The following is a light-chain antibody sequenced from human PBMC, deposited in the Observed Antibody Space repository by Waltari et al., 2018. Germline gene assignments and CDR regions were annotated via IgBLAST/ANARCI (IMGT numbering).Light chain of an antibody. J-gene: IGLJ1*01. CDR1: HRDVGPYNY. Sequence: QSVLTQPPSATGSPGQSVTISCTGTHRDVGPYNYVSWYQQHPGKVPKLLIYEVTKRPSGVPDRFSGSKSGNTASLTVSGLQADDEADYYCSSYAHNNHFVFGTGTKVTVL. CDR3: SSYAHNNHFV. CDR2: EVT. V-gene: IGLV2-8*01.